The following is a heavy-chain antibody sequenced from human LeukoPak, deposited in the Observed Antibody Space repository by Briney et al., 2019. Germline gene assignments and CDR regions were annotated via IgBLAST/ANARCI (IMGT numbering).Heavy chain of an antibody. Sequence: SETLSLTCTVSGGSISSYYWSWIRQPPGKGLEWIGYIYYSGSTNYNPSLKSRVTLSVDTSKNQFSLRLSSVTAADTAVYYCATVPPYCSSTSCYFVYWGQGTLVTVSS. CDR2: IYYSGST. D-gene: IGHD2-2*01. V-gene: IGHV4-59*01. CDR1: GGSISSYY. J-gene: IGHJ4*02. CDR3: ATVPPYCSSTSCYFVY.